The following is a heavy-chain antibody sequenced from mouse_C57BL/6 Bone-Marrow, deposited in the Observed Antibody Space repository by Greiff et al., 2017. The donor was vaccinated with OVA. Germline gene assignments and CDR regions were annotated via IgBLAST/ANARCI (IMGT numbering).Heavy chain of an antibody. CDR1: GFTFSDYY. CDR3: ARRGTGAMDY. J-gene: IGHJ4*01. Sequence: EVMLVESGGGLVQPGGSLKLSCAASGFTFSDYYMYWVRQTPEKRLEWVAYLSNGGGSTYYPDTVKGRFNISRDNAKNTLYLQMSRLKSEDTAMYYCARRGTGAMDYWGQGTSVTVSS. D-gene: IGHD2-14*01. CDR2: LSNGGGST. V-gene: IGHV5-12*01.